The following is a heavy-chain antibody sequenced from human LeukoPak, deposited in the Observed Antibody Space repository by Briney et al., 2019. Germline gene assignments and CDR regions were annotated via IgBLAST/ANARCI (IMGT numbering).Heavy chain of an antibody. D-gene: IGHD6-19*01. CDR1: GGSISSYY. J-gene: IGHJ5*02. Sequence: SETLSLTCTVSGGSISSYYWSWIRQPAGKGLEWIGRIYTSGSTNYNPSLKSRVTMSVDTSKNQFSLKLSSVTAADTAVYYCARVRIGDAVAGTRWFDPWGQGTLVTVSS. CDR3: ARVRIGDAVAGTRWFDP. CDR2: IYTSGST. V-gene: IGHV4-4*07.